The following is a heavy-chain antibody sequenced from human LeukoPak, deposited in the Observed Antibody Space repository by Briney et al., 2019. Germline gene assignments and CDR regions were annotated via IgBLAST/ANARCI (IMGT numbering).Heavy chain of an antibody. CDR1: GYTFTGYY. V-gene: IGHV1-2*02. CDR3: AKVKRYCSSTSCYSLFDY. D-gene: IGHD2-2*01. CDR2: INPNSGGT. Sequence: SVNVSCKASGYTFTGYYMHGVRQAPGQGLEGVGWINPNSGGTNYAQKFQGRVTMTRDTSISTAYMELSRLRSDDTAVYYCAKVKRYCSSTSCYSLFDYWGQGTLVTVSS. J-gene: IGHJ4*02.